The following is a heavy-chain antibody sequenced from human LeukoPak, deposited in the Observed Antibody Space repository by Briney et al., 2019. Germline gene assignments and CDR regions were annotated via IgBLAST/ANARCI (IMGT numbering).Heavy chain of an antibody. CDR1: GGSISSGDYY. D-gene: IGHD5-18*01. J-gene: IGHJ4*02. Sequence: SETLSLTCTVSGGSISSGDYYWSWIRQHPGKGLEWIGYIYYSGSTYYNPSLKSRVTISVDTSKNQFSLKLSSVTAADTAVYYCAREVQLWSSRLYYFDYWGQGTLVTVSS. V-gene: IGHV4-31*03. CDR3: AREVQLWSSRLYYFDY. CDR2: IYYSGST.